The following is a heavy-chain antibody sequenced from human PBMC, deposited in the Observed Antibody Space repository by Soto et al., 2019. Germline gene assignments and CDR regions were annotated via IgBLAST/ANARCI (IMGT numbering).Heavy chain of an antibody. CDR1: GFTFSSYW. CDR3: ARTGGVVTFGGVGWFDP. D-gene: IGHD3-16*01. CDR2: IKQDGSEK. Sequence: GGSLRLSCAASGFTFSSYWMSWVRQAPGKGLEWVANIKQDGSEKYYVDSVKGRFTISRDNAKNSLYLQMNSLRAEDTAVYYCARTGGVVTFGGVGWFDPWGQGTLVTVSS. J-gene: IGHJ5*02. V-gene: IGHV3-7*01.